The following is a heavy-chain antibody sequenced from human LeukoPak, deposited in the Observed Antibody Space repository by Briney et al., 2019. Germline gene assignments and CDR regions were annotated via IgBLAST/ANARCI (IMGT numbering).Heavy chain of an antibody. CDR3: ASSIKVGDIEYYFDY. Sequence: PGGSLRLSCAASGFTFSDYYMSWIRQAPGKGLEWVSYISSSGSTIYYADSVKGRFTISRDNAKNSLYLQMNSLRAEDTAVYYCASSIKVGDIEYYFDYWGQGTLVTVSS. CDR2: ISSSGSTI. V-gene: IGHV3-11*04. D-gene: IGHD1-26*01. J-gene: IGHJ4*02. CDR1: GFTFSDYY.